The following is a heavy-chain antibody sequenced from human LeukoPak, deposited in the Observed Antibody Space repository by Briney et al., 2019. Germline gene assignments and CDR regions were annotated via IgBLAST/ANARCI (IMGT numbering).Heavy chain of an antibody. V-gene: IGHV4-39*01. CDR3: GRSGPNFDY. Sequence: SETLSLTCTVSGGSISSNNYFWGWVRQSPGKGLEWIGTIYYSGSTYYNSSLKSRVTISVDSSKNQFSLRLSSVTAADTAVYYCGRSGPNFDYWGQGTLVTVSS. D-gene: IGHD2-15*01. CDR2: IYYSGST. J-gene: IGHJ4*02. CDR1: GGSISSNNYF.